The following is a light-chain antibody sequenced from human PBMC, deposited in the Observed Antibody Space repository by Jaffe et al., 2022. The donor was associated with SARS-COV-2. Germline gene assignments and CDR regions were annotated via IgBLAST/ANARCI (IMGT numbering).Light chain of an antibody. V-gene: IGLV3-1*01. J-gene: IGLJ2*01. CDR1: KLGNRY. CDR2: QDS. CDR3: QVWDSSDGEV. Sequence: SYDLTQPPSVSVSPGQTATFTCSGHKLGNRYACWYQQKPGQSPVLVMYQDSKRPSGIPERFSGSNSGNTATLTISETQAMDEADYYCQVWDSSDGEVFGGGTKLTVL.